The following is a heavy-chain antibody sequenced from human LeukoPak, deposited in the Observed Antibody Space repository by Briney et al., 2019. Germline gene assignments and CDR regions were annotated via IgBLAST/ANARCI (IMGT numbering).Heavy chain of an antibody. CDR2: IWYDGSNK. CDR3: ARGELVGATPDY. CDR1: GFTFSSYG. J-gene: IGHJ4*02. D-gene: IGHD1-26*01. V-gene: IGHV3-33*01. Sequence: GGFLRLSCAASGFTFSSYGMPWVRQAPGKGLEGVAVIWYDGSNKYYADSVKGRFTISRDNSKNTLYLQMNSLRAEDTAVYYCARGELVGATPDYWGQGTLVTVSS.